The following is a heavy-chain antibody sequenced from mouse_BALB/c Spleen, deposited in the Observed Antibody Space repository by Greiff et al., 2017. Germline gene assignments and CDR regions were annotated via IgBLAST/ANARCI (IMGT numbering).Heavy chain of an antibody. J-gene: IGHJ4*01. V-gene: IGHV5-6*02. CDR2: ISSGGSYT. Sequence: DVKLVESGGDLVKPGGSLKLSCAASGFTFSSYGMSWVRQTPDKRLEWVATISSGGSYTYYPDSVKGRFTISRDNAKNTLYLQMSSLKSEDTAMYYCARSYGNYGESAMDYWGQGTSVTVSS. CDR3: ARSYGNYGESAMDY. D-gene: IGHD2-1*01. CDR1: GFTFSSYG.